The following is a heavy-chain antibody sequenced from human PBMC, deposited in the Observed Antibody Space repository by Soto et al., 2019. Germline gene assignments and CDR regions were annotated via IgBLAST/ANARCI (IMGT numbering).Heavy chain of an antibody. V-gene: IGHV4-30-4*01. CDR1: GGSISSGDYY. CDR2: IYYSGST. J-gene: IGHJ4*02. D-gene: IGHD3-3*01. Sequence: PSETLSLTCTVSGGSISSGDYYWSWIRQPPGKGLEWIGYIYYSGSTYYNPSLKSRVTISVDTSKNQSSLKLSSVTAADTAVYYCARESVGSDFWSGYPYYFDYWGQGTLVTVSS. CDR3: ARESVGSDFWSGYPYYFDY.